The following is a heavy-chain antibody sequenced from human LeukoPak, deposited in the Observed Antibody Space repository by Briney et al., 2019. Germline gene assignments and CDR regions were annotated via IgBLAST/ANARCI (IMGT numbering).Heavy chain of an antibody. D-gene: IGHD6-13*01. Sequence: PSETLSLTCTVSGGSISSFYWSWIRQHPGKGLEWIGEINHSGSTNYNPSLKSRVTISVDTSKNQFSLKLSSVTAADTAVYYCARTTGYSSRQIPFDYWGQGTLVTVSS. CDR1: GGSISSFY. J-gene: IGHJ4*02. CDR2: INHSGST. V-gene: IGHV4-34*01. CDR3: ARTTGYSSRQIPFDY.